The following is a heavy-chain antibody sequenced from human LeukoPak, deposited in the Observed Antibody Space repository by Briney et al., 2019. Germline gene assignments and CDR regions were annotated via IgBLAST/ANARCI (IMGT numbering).Heavy chain of an antibody. Sequence: SETLSLTCTVSGGSISSYYWSWIRQPAGKGLEWIGRFYTSGSTNYNPSLKSRVTMSVDTSKNQFSLKLSSVTAADTAVYYCARIRYCSSTSCYAGVHWFDPWGQGTLVTVSS. J-gene: IGHJ5*02. D-gene: IGHD2-2*01. V-gene: IGHV4-4*07. CDR2: FYTSGST. CDR3: ARIRYCSSTSCYAGVHWFDP. CDR1: GGSISSYY.